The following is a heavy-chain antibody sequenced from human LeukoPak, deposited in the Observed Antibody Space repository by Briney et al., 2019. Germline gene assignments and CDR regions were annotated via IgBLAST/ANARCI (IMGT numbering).Heavy chain of an antibody. CDR1: GGSISSGSYY. Sequence: SETLSLTCTVSGGSISSGSYYWSWIRQPAGKGLKWIGRIYTSGSTNYNPSLKSRVTISVDTSKNQFSLKLSSVTAADTAVYYCARGGSYYDYWGQGTLVTVSS. V-gene: IGHV4-61*02. D-gene: IGHD1-26*01. J-gene: IGHJ4*02. CDR2: IYTSGST. CDR3: ARGGSYYDY.